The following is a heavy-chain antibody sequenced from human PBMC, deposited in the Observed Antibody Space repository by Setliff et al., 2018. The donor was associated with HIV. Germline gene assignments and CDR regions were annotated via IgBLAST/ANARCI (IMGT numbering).Heavy chain of an antibody. CDR1: GYTFINYD. CDR3: ARGRHSTTAGATKVGY. V-gene: IGHV1-8*02. J-gene: IGHJ4*02. D-gene: IGHD1-26*01. CDR2: MNPNSTNT. Sequence: ASVKVSCKTSGYTFINYDINWVRQAPGQGLEWMGWMNPNSTNTGYAQRFQGRVVLTGDTSISTAYMELISLTSEDTAVYYCARGRHSTTAGATKVGYWGRGTLVTVS.